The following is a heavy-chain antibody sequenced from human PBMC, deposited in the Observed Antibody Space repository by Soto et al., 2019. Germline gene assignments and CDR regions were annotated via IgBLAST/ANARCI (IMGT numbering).Heavy chain of an antibody. CDR2: IIPSVGPA. CDR3: AREVVVATTCWFAP. J-gene: IGHJ5*02. V-gene: IGHV1-69*12. Sequence: QVQLVQSGAEVKKPGSSVKVSCKASGGTVSSYSISWVRQSPGQGLEWMGGIIPSVGPANYAQTFQARVTITADESTSTAYMELSSLSTEDTAVYYCAREVVVATTCWFAPWGQGTLVTVS. CDR1: GGTVSSYS. D-gene: IGHD2-15*01.